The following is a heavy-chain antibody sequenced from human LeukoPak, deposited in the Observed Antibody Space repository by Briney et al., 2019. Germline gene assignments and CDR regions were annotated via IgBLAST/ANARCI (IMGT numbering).Heavy chain of an antibody. CDR3: ARGKYCSDATCYSLGYYYYVDV. CDR1: GYTFTSYD. Sequence: ASVKVSCKASGYTFTSYDINWVRQAPGQGLEWMRWVNPNAGNTGYVQKFQGRVTFTRNTSISTAYMELSSLRSEDTAVYYCARGKYCSDATCYSLGYYYYVDVWGKGTTVTVSS. J-gene: IGHJ6*03. V-gene: IGHV1-8*03. CDR2: VNPNAGNT. D-gene: IGHD2-15*01.